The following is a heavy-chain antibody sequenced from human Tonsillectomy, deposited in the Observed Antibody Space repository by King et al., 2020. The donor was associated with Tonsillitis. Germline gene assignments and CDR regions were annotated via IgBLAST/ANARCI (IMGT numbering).Heavy chain of an antibody. D-gene: IGHD3-22*01. J-gene: IGHJ4*02. Sequence: TLKESGPTLVKPTQTLTLTCTFSGFSLSTSEVGVAWIRQPPGKALEWLALIYWPDDKRYSPSLKSRPTITKGTSKNQVVLTMTNMDPVDTATYYCVHKVRDSSGYSFWGQGTLVTVSS. CDR1: GFSLSTSEVG. CDR2: IYWPDDK. CDR3: VHKVRDSSGYSF. V-gene: IGHV2-5*01.